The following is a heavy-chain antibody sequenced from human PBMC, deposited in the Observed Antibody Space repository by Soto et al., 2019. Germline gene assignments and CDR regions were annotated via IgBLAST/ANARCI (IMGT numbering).Heavy chain of an antibody. CDR1: GYTFTSYA. Sequence: ASVKVSCKASGYTFTSYAMHWVRQAPGQRLEWMGWINAGNGNTKYSQKFQGRVTITRDTSASTAYMELSSLRSEDTAVYYCARGPATYYDILTGYYAAWFDPWGQGTQVTVS. CDR3: ARGPATYYDILTGYYAAWFDP. J-gene: IGHJ5*02. CDR2: INAGNGNT. V-gene: IGHV1-3*01. D-gene: IGHD3-9*01.